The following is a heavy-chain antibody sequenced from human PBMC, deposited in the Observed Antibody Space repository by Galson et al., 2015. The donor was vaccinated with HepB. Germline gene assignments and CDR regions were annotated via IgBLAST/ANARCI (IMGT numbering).Heavy chain of an antibody. Sequence: SLRLSCAASGFTFSSYAMHWVRQAPGKGLEWVAVISYDGSNKYYADSVKGRFTISRDNSKNTLYLQMNSLRAEDTAVYYCARDTGPYWGQGTLVTVSS. CDR2: ISYDGSNK. CDR3: ARDTGPY. J-gene: IGHJ4*02. D-gene: IGHD4-17*01. CDR1: GFTFSSYA. V-gene: IGHV3-30-3*01.